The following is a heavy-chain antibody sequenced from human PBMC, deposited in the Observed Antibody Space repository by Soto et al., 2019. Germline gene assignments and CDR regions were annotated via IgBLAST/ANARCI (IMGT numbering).Heavy chain of an antibody. CDR3: ARDAATLVVVVAGIENYCDP. Sequence: ASVKVSCKASGYTFTNYAINWVRQAPGQGLEWMGWISAYNGNTNYAQKFQDRVTMTTDTSTSTAYMELRSLRSDDTAVYYCARDAATLVVVVAGIENYCDPWG. D-gene: IGHD2-15*01. V-gene: IGHV1-18*01. J-gene: IGHJ5*02. CDR2: ISAYNGNT. CDR1: GYTFTNYA.